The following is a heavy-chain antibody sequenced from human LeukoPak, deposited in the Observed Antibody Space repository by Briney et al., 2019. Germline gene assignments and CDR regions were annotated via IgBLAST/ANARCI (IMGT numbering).Heavy chain of an antibody. CDR1: GYTFTSYG. V-gene: IGHV1-18*01. Sequence: ASVKVSCKASGYTFTSYGISWVRQAPGQGLAWMGWISAYNGNTNYAQKLQGRVTMTTDTSTSTAYMELRSLRSDDTAVYYCARSPSMVGSVLSDYWGQGTLVTVSS. CDR2: ISAYNGNT. J-gene: IGHJ4*02. CDR3: ARSPSMVGSVLSDY. D-gene: IGHD4/OR15-4a*01.